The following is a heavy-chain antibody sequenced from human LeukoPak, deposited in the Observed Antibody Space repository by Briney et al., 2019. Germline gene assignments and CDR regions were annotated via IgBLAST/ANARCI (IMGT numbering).Heavy chain of an antibody. Sequence: GGSLRLSCAASGFSVSNDYMNWVRQASGKGLEWVSVMHSDGRTFYADSVKGRSTISRDKSKNMFYLQMDSPRAEDTAVYYCAKDNLFRDLGYYYYGMDVWGQGTTPTVPS. V-gene: IGHV3-53*01. CDR3: AKDNLFRDLGYYYYGMDV. J-gene: IGHJ6*02. CDR2: MHSDGRT. CDR1: GFSVSNDY. D-gene: IGHD2-21*01.